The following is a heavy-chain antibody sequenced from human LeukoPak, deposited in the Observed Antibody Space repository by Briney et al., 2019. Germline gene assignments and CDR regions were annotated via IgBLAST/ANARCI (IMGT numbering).Heavy chain of an antibody. V-gene: IGHV3-21*01. J-gene: IGHJ5*01. D-gene: IGHD6-19*01. Sequence: PGGSLRLSCAASGFALRSYTVTWVRQAPGKGLEWVSSISSTSAYIYYAESVKGRFSISRDNVDNVVHLQMSSLRNEDTAFYYCARVAVAGPTGWFDSWGQGTLVTVSS. CDR1: GFALRSYT. CDR2: ISSTSAYI. CDR3: ARVAVAGPTGWFDS.